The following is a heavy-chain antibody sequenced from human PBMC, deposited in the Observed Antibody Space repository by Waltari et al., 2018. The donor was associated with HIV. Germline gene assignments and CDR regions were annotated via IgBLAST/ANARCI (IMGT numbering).Heavy chain of an antibody. J-gene: IGHJ4*02. CDR2: ISYDGNNR. V-gene: IGHV3-30*03. CDR3: ARGMGYGGSAEGFDY. Sequence: VQPGTSLRLSCAASGFTFSDYGIHWVRQAPGKGLEWVAVISYDGNNRNHADSVKGRFSISRDNSKNTLYLQMNSLRVEDTAVYYCARGMGYGGSAEGFDYWGQGTLVTVSS. CDR1: GFTFSDYG. D-gene: IGHD5-18*01.